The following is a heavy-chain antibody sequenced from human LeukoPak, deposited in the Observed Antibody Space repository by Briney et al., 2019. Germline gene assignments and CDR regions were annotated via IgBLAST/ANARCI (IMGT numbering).Heavy chain of an antibody. V-gene: IGHV1-3*01. Sequence: GASVKVSCKASGYTCTSYAMHWVRQAPGQRLGWMGWINAGNGNTKYSQKFQGRVTITRVTSASTAYMELSSMRSEDTAVYYCARDKQYPSSGMDVWGQGTTVTVSS. CDR3: ARDKQYPSSGMDV. D-gene: IGHD2-2*01. CDR2: INAGNGNT. CDR1: GYTCTSYA. J-gene: IGHJ6*02.